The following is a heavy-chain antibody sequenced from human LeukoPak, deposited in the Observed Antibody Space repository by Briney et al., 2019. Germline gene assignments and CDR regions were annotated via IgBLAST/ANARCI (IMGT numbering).Heavy chain of an antibody. Sequence: ASVKVSCKASGYTFTDYYMHWVRQAPGQGFEWMGWINPSDGDTNYAQKFQGRVTMTRDTSISTAHMEVSRLRSDDTAVYYCARANFLYCSSSTCLFDYWGQGTLVTVSS. CDR3: ARANFLYCSSSTCLFDY. CDR2: INPSDGDT. D-gene: IGHD2-2*01. J-gene: IGHJ4*02. CDR1: GYTFTDYY. V-gene: IGHV1-2*02.